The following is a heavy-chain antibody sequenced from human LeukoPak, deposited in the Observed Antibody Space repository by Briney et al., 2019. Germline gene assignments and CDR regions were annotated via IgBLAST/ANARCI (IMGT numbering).Heavy chain of an antibody. CDR1: GGTFSSYA. CDR2: IIPIFGTA. D-gene: IGHD5-18*01. CDR3: ATRERIQLWNRNYYYYYMDV. Sequence: SVKVSCKASGGTFSSYAISWVRQAPGQGLEWMGGIIPIFGTANYAQKFQGRVTITADKSTSTAYMELSSLRSEDTAVYYCATRERIQLWNRNYYYYYMDVWGKGTTVTVSS. J-gene: IGHJ6*03. V-gene: IGHV1-69*06.